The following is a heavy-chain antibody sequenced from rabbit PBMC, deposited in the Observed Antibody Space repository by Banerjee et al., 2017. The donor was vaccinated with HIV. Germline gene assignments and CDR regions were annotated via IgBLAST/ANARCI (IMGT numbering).Heavy chain of an antibody. D-gene: IGHD1-1*01. CDR2: IYAGSYGST. CDR3: ARGVTYLSGGYSYRL. CDR1: GFDLSSYYY. J-gene: IGHJ3*01. V-gene: IGHV1S45*01. Sequence: QEQLEESGGDLVKPEGSLTLTCTASGFDLSSYYYMCWVRQAPGKGLEWIACIYAGSYGSTYYASWAKGRFTISKTSSTTVTLQMTSLTAADTATYFCARGVTYLSGGYSYRLWGQGTLVTVS.